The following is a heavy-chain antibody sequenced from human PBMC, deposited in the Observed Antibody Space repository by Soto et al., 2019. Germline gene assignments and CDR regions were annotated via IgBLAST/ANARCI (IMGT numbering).Heavy chain of an antibody. J-gene: IGHJ4*02. CDR3: AHSRSSGWNKSDFDY. CDR1: GFSLSSSGVG. V-gene: IGHV2-5*02. Sequence: QITLKESGPTLVKPTQTLTLTCTFSGFSLSSSGVGVGWIRQPPGKALEWIALIYWDDDKRYSPSLKSRVTITKATSRNHVVLTMTNMDPVDTAAYYCAHSRSSGWNKSDFDYWGQGTLVIVSS. D-gene: IGHD6-19*01. CDR2: IYWDDDK.